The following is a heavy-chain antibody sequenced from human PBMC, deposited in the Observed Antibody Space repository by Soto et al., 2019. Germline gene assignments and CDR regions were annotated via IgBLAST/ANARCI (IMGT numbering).Heavy chain of an antibody. CDR2: IIPIFGTA. J-gene: IGHJ6*02. CDR1: GGTFSSYA. V-gene: IGHV1-69*06. D-gene: IGHD2-15*01. Sequence: ASVKVSCKASGGTFSSYAISWVRQAPGQGLEWMGGIIPIFGTANYAQKFQGRVTITADKSTSTAYMELSSLRSEDTAVYYCARDGYCSGGSCPAGSYYYYGMDVWGQGTTVTVSS. CDR3: ARDGYCSGGSCPAGSYYYYGMDV.